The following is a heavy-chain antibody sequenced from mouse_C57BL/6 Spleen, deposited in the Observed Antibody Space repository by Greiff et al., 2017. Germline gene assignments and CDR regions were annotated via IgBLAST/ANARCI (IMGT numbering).Heavy chain of an antibody. CDR1: GFTFSDYG. J-gene: IGHJ4*01. CDR2: ISSGSSTI. D-gene: IGHD2-5*01. CDR3: ARDYSNYAMDY. V-gene: IGHV5-17*01. Sequence: EVKLMESGGGLVKPGGSLKLSCAASGFTFSDYGMHWVRQAPEKGLEWVAYISSGSSTIYYADTVTGRFTISRDNAKNTLFLQMTSLRSEDTAMYYCARDYSNYAMDYWGQGTSVTVSS.